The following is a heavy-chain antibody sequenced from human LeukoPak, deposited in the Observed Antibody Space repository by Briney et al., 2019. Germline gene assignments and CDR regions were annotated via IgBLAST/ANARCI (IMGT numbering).Heavy chain of an antibody. Sequence: PGGSLRLSCAASGFTFNSYAMAWVRQPPEKGLERVSSITDNGINTYYADSVKGRFTISRDNSKSTLYLQMNSLRAEDTAVYYCAKGLRGNYDYWGQGTLVTVSS. J-gene: IGHJ4*02. D-gene: IGHD1-26*01. V-gene: IGHV3-23*01. CDR2: ITDNGINT. CDR3: AKGLRGNYDY. CDR1: GFTFNSYA.